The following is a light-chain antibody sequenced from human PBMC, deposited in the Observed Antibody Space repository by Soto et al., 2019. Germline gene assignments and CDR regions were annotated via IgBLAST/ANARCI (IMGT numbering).Light chain of an antibody. J-gene: IGKJ1*01. CDR1: QGISTY. CDR2: AAS. Sequence: DIQMTQSPSSLSASVGARVTITCRASQGISTYLNWYQKKPGKAPKLLIYAASSLQSGVPSRFSGSGSETDFTLTISSLPPEDFATYSCQQSYNSTWTSGQGTKVEI. V-gene: IGKV1-39*01. CDR3: QQSYNSTWT.